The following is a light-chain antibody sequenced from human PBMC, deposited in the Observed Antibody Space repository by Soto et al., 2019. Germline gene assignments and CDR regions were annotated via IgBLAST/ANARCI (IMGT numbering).Light chain of an antibody. CDR2: GAS. V-gene: IGKV3-15*01. CDR1: QSISSN. CDR3: QQYNNWPYT. Sequence: EIMMTQSPATLSVSPGERATLSSWSSQSISSNLAWYQHKRGQAPRLLFYGASTRTTGVPARFSGSGSGTGFTLTISSLQSEDFAIYYCQQYNNWPYTFGQGTKLEIK. J-gene: IGKJ2*01.